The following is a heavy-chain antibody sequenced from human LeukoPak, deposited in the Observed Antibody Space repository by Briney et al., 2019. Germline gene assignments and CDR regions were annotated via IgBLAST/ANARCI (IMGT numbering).Heavy chain of an antibody. CDR3: AKHSNYEGRGFDY. CDR2: IYYSGST. D-gene: IGHD4-11*01. V-gene: IGHV4-39*07. Sequence: PSETLSLTCTVSGGSISSSSYYWGWIRQPPGKGLEWIGSIYYSGSTYYNPSLKSRVTISVDTSKNQFSLKLSSVTAADTAVYYCAKHSNYEGRGFDYWGQGTLVTVSS. CDR1: GGSISSSSYY. J-gene: IGHJ4*02.